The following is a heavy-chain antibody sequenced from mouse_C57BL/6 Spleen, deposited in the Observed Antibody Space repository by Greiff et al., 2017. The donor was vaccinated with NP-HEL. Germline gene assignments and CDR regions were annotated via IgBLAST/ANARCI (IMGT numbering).Heavy chain of an antibody. J-gene: IGHJ2*01. Sequence: VQLQQPGAELVRPGSSVKLSCKASGYTFTSYWMDWVKQRPGQGLEWIGNICPSDSETHYNQKFKDKATLTVDKSSSTAYMQLSSLTSEDSAVYYCARHYGSSYGDYWGQGTTLTVSS. CDR2: ICPSDSET. V-gene: IGHV1-61*01. D-gene: IGHD1-1*01. CDR3: ARHYGSSYGDY. CDR1: GYTFTSYW.